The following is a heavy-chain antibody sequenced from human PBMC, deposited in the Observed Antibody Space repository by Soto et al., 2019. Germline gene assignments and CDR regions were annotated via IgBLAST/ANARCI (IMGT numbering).Heavy chain of an antibody. CDR1: GFIFSDYA. CDR2: ISGSDGTT. CDR3: AKVIGGSESYWGGSHYYYALDV. D-gene: IGHD3-10*01. J-gene: IGHJ6*02. V-gene: IGHV3-23*01. Sequence: EVQLLESGGGLTQPGGSLRLSCAASGFIFSDYAMYWVRQAPGKGLEWVSVISGSDGTTYYADPVRGRFTMSRDNSRNTSYLQKMSLRAEDTAVYYCAKVIGGSESYWGGSHYYYALDVWGQGTTVTVSS.